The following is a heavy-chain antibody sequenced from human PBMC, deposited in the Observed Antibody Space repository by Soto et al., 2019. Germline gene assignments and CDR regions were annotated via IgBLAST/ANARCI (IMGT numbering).Heavy chain of an antibody. D-gene: IGHD3-22*01. J-gene: IGHJ4*02. V-gene: IGHV3-11*06. CDR3: ARGVDYYESSGYSAYFDY. CDR2: ISSSSSYT. CDR1: GFTFSDYY. Sequence: QVQLVESGGGLVKPGGSLRLSCAASGFTFSDYYMSWIRQAPGKGLEWVSYISSSSSYTNYADSVKGRFTISIHNAKNSLYLQINSLRAEDTAVYYCARGVDYYESSGYSAYFDYRCQGTLVTVSS.